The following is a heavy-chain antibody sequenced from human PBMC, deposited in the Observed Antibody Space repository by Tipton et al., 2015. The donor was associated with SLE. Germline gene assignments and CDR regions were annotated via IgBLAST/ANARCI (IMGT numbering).Heavy chain of an antibody. V-gene: IGHV4-59*11. CDR3: ARGNHDDMDV. CDR1: GGSISSHY. D-gene: IGHD1-14*01. CDR2: IYYSGIT. Sequence: TLSLTCIVSGGSISSHYWSWVRQPPGKGLEWIGYIYYSGITNYNPSLKSRVTISVDTSKNQFSLKLSSVTAADTAAYYCARGNHDDMDVWGKGTTVTVSS. J-gene: IGHJ6*03.